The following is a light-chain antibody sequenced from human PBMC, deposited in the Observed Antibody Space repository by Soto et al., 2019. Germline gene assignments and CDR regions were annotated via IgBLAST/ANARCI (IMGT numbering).Light chain of an antibody. V-gene: IGLV2-14*01. J-gene: IGLJ1*01. CDR3: SLYTSSSTLYV. CDR2: EVS. CDR1: SSDVGAYIY. Sequence: QSALTQPASVSGSPGQSITISCTGTSSDVGAYIYVSWYQHQPGKAPKLMIYEVSNRPSGVSNRFSGSKSGNTASLTISGLQAEDEADYYCSLYTSSSTLYVFGTGTKLTVL.